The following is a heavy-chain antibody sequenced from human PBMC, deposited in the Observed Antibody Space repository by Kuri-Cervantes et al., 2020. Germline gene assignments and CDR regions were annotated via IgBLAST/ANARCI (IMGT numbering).Heavy chain of an antibody. Sequence: SETLSLTCTVSGGSISSGSYYWSWIRQPAGKGLEWIGRIYTNGSTNYNPSLKSRVTISVDTSKNQFSLKLSSVTAADTAVYYCARHPWLDSSGYYYVLFDYWGQGTLVTVSS. V-gene: IGHV4-61*02. J-gene: IGHJ4*02. CDR1: GGSISSGSYY. CDR2: IYTNGST. D-gene: IGHD3-22*01. CDR3: ARHPWLDSSGYYYVLFDY.